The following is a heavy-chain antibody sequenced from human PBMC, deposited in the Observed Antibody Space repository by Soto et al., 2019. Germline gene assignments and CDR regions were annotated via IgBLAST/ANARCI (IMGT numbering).Heavy chain of an antibody. CDR2: ISGSGGST. CDR1: GFTFSSYA. Sequence: GGSLRLSCAASGFTFSSYAMSWVRQAPGKGLEWVSAISGSGGSTYYADSVKGRFTISRDNSKNTLYLQMNSLRAEDTAVYYCAKAPAVPYSRSGWYGGYYYYGMDVWGQGTTVTVSS. D-gene: IGHD6-19*01. J-gene: IGHJ6*02. CDR3: AKAPAVPYSRSGWYGGYYYYGMDV. V-gene: IGHV3-23*01.